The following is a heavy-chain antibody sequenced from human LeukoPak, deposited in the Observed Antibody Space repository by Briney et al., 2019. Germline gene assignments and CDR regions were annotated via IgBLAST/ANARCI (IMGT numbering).Heavy chain of an antibody. V-gene: IGHV4-59*01. CDR1: GGAISTYY. Sequence: PSETLSLTCTVSGGAISTYYWSWIRQTPGMGLEWIGYIYYTGSTNYNPSLKSQVTISVDASKNQFSLKMSSMTAADTAVYYCARAQGYSSGWDFQHWGQGTLVTVSS. J-gene: IGHJ1*01. CDR2: IYYTGST. D-gene: IGHD6-19*01. CDR3: ARAQGYSSGWDFQH.